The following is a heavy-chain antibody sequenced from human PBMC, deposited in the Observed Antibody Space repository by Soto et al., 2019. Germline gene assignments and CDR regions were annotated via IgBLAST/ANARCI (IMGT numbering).Heavy chain of an antibody. CDR1: GGTFSSYA. D-gene: IGHD3-22*01. Sequence: QVQLVQSGAEVKKPGSSVKVSCKASGGTFSSYAISWVRQAPGQGLEWMGGIIPIFGTANYAQKFQGRVTITADKSTSTAYMELSSLRSEDTAVYYCARVVVTGSWRVPYRMDVWGQGTTVTVSS. CDR3: ARVVVTGSWRVPYRMDV. V-gene: IGHV1-69*06. J-gene: IGHJ6*02. CDR2: IIPIFGTA.